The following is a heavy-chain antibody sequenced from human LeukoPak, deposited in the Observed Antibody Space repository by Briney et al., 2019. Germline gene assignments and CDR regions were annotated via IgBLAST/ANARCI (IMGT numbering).Heavy chain of an antibody. J-gene: IGHJ6*03. CDR3: ARDQVAYCSSTSCSTRANSYYYYYYMDV. D-gene: IGHD2-2*01. Sequence: ASVKVSCKASGYTFTGYYMHWVRQAPGQGLEWMGWINPNSGGTNYAQKFQGRVTMTRDTSISTAYMELSRLRSDDTAVYYCARDQVAYCSSTSCSTRANSYYYYYYMDVWGKGTTVTISS. CDR1: GYTFTGYY. CDR2: INPNSGGT. V-gene: IGHV1-2*02.